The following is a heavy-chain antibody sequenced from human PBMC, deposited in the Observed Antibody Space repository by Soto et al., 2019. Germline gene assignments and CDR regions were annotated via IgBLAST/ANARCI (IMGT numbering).Heavy chain of an antibody. Sequence: SETLSLTCTVSGGSISSGDYYWSWIRQPPGKGLEWIGYIYYSGSTYYNPSLKSRVTISVDTSKNQFSLKLSSVTAADTAVYYCAREESIVVVPAARTAGRYGMDVWGQGTTVTVSS. D-gene: IGHD2-2*01. CDR1: GGSISSGDYY. CDR3: AREESIVVVPAARTAGRYGMDV. J-gene: IGHJ6*02. CDR2: IYYSGST. V-gene: IGHV4-30-4*01.